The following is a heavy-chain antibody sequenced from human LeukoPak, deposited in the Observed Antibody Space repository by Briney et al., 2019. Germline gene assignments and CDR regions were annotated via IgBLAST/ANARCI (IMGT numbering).Heavy chain of an antibody. J-gene: IGHJ3*02. CDR2: INPNSGGT. Sequence: ASVKVSCKASGYTFTGYYMHWVRQAPGQGLEWMGWINPNSGGTNYAQKFQGRVTMTRDTSISTAYMELSRLRSDDTAVYYCARVTGDRRGHAFDIWGQGTMVTVSS. D-gene: IGHD7-27*01. CDR3: ARVTGDRRGHAFDI. V-gene: IGHV1-2*02. CDR1: GYTFTGYY.